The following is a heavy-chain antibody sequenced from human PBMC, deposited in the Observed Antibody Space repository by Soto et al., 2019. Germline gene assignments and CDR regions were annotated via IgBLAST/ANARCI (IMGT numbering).Heavy chain of an antibody. Sequence: LSLTCTVSGGFISSGGYYWSWIRQHPGRGLEWIGYIYYSGSIYYNPSLKSRVTISVDTSKNQFSLDLSSVTAADTAVYYCARVGYCSGGSCYGYYYYYGMDVWGQGTTVTVSS. V-gene: IGHV4-31*03. J-gene: IGHJ6*02. D-gene: IGHD2-15*01. CDR2: IYYSGSI. CDR3: ARVGYCSGGSCYGYYYYYGMDV. CDR1: GGFISSGGYY.